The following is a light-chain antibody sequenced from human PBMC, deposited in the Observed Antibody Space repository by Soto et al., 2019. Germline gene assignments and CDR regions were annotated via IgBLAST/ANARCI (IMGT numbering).Light chain of an antibody. Sequence: EIVLTQSPGTLSLSPGERATLSCRASQSVSSSYLAWYQQKPGRAPRLLIYGASSRATGIPDRFSGSGSGTDFTLTISRLEPEDFAVYYCQQYGSSPLFTFVPGTKVDIK. CDR3: QQYGSSPLFT. CDR2: GAS. CDR1: QSVSSSY. J-gene: IGKJ3*01. V-gene: IGKV3-20*01.